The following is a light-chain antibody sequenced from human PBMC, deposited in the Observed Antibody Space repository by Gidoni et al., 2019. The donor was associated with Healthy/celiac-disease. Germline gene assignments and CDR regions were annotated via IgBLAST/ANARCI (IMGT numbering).Light chain of an antibody. J-gene: IGKJ1*01. CDR2: KAY. V-gene: IGKV1-5*03. Sequence: DIQMTQSPSTLSASVGDRVTITCRASQSISSWLAWYQQKPGKAPKLLIYKAYSLESGVPSRFSGSGSGTEFTLTISSLQPDDFATYYCQQYNSSGGTFGQGTKVEIK. CDR1: QSISSW. CDR3: QQYNSSGGT.